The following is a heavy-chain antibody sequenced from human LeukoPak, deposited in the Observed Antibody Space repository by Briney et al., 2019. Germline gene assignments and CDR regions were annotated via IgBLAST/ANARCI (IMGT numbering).Heavy chain of an antibody. CDR3: ARSIAWVRDAFDI. J-gene: IGHJ3*02. Sequence: TGGSLRLSCAASGFTFSSYAMHWVRQAPGKGLEWVAVISYDGSNKYYADSVKGRFTISRDNSKNTLYLQMNSLRAEDTAVYYCARSIAWVRDAFDIWGQGTMVTVSS. CDR1: GFTFSSYA. V-gene: IGHV3-30*04. CDR2: ISYDGSNK. D-gene: IGHD3-10*01.